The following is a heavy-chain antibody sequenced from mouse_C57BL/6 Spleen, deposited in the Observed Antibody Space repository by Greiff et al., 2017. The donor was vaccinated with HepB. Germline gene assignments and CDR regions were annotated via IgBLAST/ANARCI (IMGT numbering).Heavy chain of an antibody. Sequence: QVQLQQPGAELVKPGASVKLSCKASGYTFTSYWMHWVKQRPGRGLEWIGRIDPNSGGTKYNEKFKSKATLTVDKPSSTAYMQLSSLNSDDSAVYYCARSFITTVVEIDYWGQGTTLTVSS. CDR3: ARSFITTVVEIDY. D-gene: IGHD1-1*01. CDR1: GYTFTSYW. V-gene: IGHV1-72*01. CDR2: IDPNSGGT. J-gene: IGHJ2*01.